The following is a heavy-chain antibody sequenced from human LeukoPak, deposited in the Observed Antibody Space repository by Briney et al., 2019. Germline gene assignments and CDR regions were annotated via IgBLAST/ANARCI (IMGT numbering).Heavy chain of an antibody. CDR3: ARGRSPPHVPAAIDY. CDR2: IYPGDSDT. Sequence: HGESLKISCQGSGYSFTSYWIGWVRQMPGKGLEWMGIIYPGDSDTRYSPSFQGQVTISADKSISTAYLQWSSLKASDTAMYYCARGRSPPHVPAAIDYWGQGTLVTVSS. J-gene: IGHJ4*02. CDR1: GYSFTSYW. D-gene: IGHD2-2*01. V-gene: IGHV5-51*01.